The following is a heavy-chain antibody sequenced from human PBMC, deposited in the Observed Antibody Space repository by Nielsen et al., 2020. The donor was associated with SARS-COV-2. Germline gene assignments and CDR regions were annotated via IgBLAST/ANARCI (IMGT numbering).Heavy chain of an antibody. Sequence: GSLRLSCTVSGGSISSSTYYWGWIRQPPGKGLEWIGNIYYSGSTYYNPSLKSRVTILVDTSKNQFSLKLSSVTAADTAVYYCARDPGYYGMDVWGQGTLVTVSS. CDR2: IYYSGST. CDR3: ARDPGYYGMDV. CDR1: GGSISSSTYY. V-gene: IGHV4-39*07. J-gene: IGHJ6*02.